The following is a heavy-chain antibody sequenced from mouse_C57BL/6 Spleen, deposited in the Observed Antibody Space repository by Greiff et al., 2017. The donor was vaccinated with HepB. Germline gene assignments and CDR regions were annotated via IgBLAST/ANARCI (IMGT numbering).Heavy chain of an antibody. Sequence: QVQLQQSGPELVKPGSSVKISCKASGYAFSSSWMNWVKQRPGQGLEWIGRIYPGDGDTNYNGKFKGKATMTADKSSSTAYMQLSSLTSEDSAVYFCARQGTGYAMDYWGQGTSVTVSS. CDR1: GYAFSSSW. CDR3: ARQGTGYAMDY. J-gene: IGHJ4*01. V-gene: IGHV1-82*01. D-gene: IGHD4-1*01. CDR2: IYPGDGDT.